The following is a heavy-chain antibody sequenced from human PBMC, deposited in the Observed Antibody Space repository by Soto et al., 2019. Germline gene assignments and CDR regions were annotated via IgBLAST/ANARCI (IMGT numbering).Heavy chain of an antibody. CDR3: ARDSNYYDRSGYYYGCDS. CDR2: ISAYNGNT. J-gene: IGHJ4*02. CDR1: GYTFTSYG. Sequence: ASVKVSCKASGYTFTSYGISWVRQAAGQGLEWVGWISAYNGNTNYAQKLQGRVTTTTDTSTSTGYMELRSLRSDDTAVNYCARDSNYYDRSGYYYGCDSWGQGTLVTV. V-gene: IGHV1-18*01. D-gene: IGHD3-22*01.